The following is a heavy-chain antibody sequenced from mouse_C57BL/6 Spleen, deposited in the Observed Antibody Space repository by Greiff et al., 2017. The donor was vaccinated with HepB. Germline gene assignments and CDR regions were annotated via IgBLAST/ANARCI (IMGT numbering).Heavy chain of an antibody. V-gene: IGHV1-69*01. CDR1: GYTFTSYW. D-gene: IGHD5-1*01. Sequence: VKLQQPGAELVMPGASVKLSCKASGYTFTSYWMHWVKQRPGQGLEWIGEIDPSDSYTNYNQKFKGKSTLTVDKSSSTAYMQLSSLTSEDSAVYYCARSSNWYFDVWGTGTTVTVSS. CDR3: ARSSNWYFDV. J-gene: IGHJ1*03. CDR2: IDPSDSYT.